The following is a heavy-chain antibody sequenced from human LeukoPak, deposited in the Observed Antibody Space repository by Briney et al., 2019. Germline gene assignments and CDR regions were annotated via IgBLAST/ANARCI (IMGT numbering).Heavy chain of an antibody. CDR3: ARFLPLRDFWSGYYADYYMDV. D-gene: IGHD3-3*01. J-gene: IGHJ6*03. V-gene: IGHV1-8*03. CDR2: MNPNSGNT. CDR1: GYTFTSYD. Sequence: ASVKVSCKASGYTFTSYDINWVRQATGQGLEWMGWMNPNSGNTVYAQMFQGRVTITRNTSISTAYMELSSLRSEDTAVYYCARFLPLRDFWSGYYADYYMDVWGKGTTVTVSS.